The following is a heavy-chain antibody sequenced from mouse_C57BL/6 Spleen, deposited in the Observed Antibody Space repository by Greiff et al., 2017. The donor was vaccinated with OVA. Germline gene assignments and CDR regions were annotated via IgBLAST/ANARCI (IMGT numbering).Heavy chain of an antibody. J-gene: IGHJ3*01. CDR1: GYTFTSYW. CDR2: IYPGSGSP. V-gene: IGHV1-55*01. Sequence: QVQLQQPGAELVKPGASVKMSCKASGYTFTSYWITWVKQRPGQGLEWIGDIYPGSGSPDYNEKFKSKATLTVDTSSSTAYMQLSSLTSEDSAVYYCARRKNDVGADWGQGTLVTVSA. D-gene: IGHD2-12*01. CDR3: ARRKNDVGAD.